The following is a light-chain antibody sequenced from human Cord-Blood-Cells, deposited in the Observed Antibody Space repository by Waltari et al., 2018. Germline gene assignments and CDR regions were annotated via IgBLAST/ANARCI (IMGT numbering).Light chain of an antibody. CDR3: QVWDSSSDHYV. Sequence: SYVLTQPPSVSVAPGKTARITCGGNNIGSKSVHWYQQKPGQAHVLVIYYDSDRPSGIPERFSGSNSVNTATLTISRVEAGDEADYYCQVWDSSSDHYVFGTGTKVTVL. J-gene: IGLJ1*01. CDR1: NIGSKS. V-gene: IGLV3-21*04. CDR2: YDS.